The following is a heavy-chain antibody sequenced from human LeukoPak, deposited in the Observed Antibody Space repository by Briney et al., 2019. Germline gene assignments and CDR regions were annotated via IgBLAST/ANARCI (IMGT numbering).Heavy chain of an antibody. CDR2: INPSGGST. Sequence: ASVKVSCTASGYTFTSYYMHWVRQAPGQGLEWMGIINPSGGSTSYAQKFQGRVTMTRDTSTSTVYMELSSLRSEDTAVYYCARARRDGYKGPSSNYFDYWGQGTLVTVSS. CDR3: ARARRDGYKGPSSNYFDY. J-gene: IGHJ4*02. CDR1: GYTFTSYY. D-gene: IGHD5-24*01. V-gene: IGHV1-46*01.